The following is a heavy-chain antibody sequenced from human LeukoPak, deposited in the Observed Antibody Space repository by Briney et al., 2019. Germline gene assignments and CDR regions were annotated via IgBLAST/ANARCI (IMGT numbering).Heavy chain of an antibody. CDR2: ISGSGGST. V-gene: IGHV3-23*01. Sequence: GGSLRLSCAASGFTFSSYAMSWVRQAPGKGLEWVSAISGSGGSTYYADSVKGRFTISRDNSKNTLYLQMNSLRAEDTAVYYCAKNHDFWSGLERDAFDIWGQGTMVTVSS. CDR3: AKNHDFWSGLERDAFDI. D-gene: IGHD3-3*01. CDR1: GFTFSSYA. J-gene: IGHJ3*02.